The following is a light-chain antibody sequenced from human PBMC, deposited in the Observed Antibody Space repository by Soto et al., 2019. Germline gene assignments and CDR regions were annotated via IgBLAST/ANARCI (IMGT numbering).Light chain of an antibody. CDR2: DAS. CDR3: QQYVASPYT. V-gene: IGKV3-20*01. J-gene: IGKJ2*01. CDR1: QSINSRS. Sequence: VLTQSPCTLSLSPGERATLSCGASQSINSRSLAWYQQKPGQAPRLLIYDASSRATGIPDRFSASGSGTDFTLTISSLEPEDFAVYYCQQYVASPYTFGQGTKVAIK.